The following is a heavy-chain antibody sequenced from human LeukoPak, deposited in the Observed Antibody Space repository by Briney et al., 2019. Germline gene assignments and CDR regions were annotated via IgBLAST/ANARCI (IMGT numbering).Heavy chain of an antibody. CDR3: AREPSYYFDY. Sequence: GGSLRLSCVASEFTFKIYAMHWIRQAPGKGLEWAAVIWHDGDTKYYADSVKGRFTVSRDNSKNTVYLQMNSLRVEDTAVYYCAREPSYYFDYWGQGTLVTVSS. V-gene: IGHV3-33*01. CDR2: IWHDGDTK. J-gene: IGHJ4*02. CDR1: EFTFKIYA.